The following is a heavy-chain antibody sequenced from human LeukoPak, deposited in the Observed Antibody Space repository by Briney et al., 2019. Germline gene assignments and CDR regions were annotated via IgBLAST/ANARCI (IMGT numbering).Heavy chain of an antibody. J-gene: IGHJ4*02. V-gene: IGHV4-61*02. D-gene: IGHD4-17*01. CDR1: GGPISSGSYY. CDR2: IYTSGST. CDR3: ARDRRGTTVFDY. Sequence: PSETLSLTCTVSGGPISSGSYYWSWIRQPAGKGLEWIGRIYTSGSTNYNPSLKSRVTISVDTSKNQFSLKLSSVTAADTAVYYCARDRRGTTVFDYWGQGTLVTVSS.